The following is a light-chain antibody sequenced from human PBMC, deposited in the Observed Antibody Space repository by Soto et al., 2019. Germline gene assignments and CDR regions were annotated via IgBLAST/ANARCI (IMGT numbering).Light chain of an antibody. CDR2: DAS. CDR3: HQYNSWPWT. Sequence: EGVMTQSPATLSVSPGDRAILSCRASHSVNTNLAWYKQRPGQPPRLLIYDASTRASDVPGRFSGSGSGREFTLTISSLQSEDFEIYSCHQYNSWPWTFGQGTKVDIK. J-gene: IGKJ1*01. V-gene: IGKV3-15*01. CDR1: HSVNTN.